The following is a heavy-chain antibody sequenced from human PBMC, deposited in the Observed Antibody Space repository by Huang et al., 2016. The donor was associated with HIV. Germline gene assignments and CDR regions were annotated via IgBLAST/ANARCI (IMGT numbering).Heavy chain of an antibody. Sequence: QVQLVQSGAEVKKPGASVKVSCKASGYTFTGYYMQWVRQAPGQGLGWMGWINLNRGGANYAQKFQGRITMTGDTSISTAYMELGRLTSDDTAVYYCASRGYSGYDIKFDYWGQGTLVTVSS. J-gene: IGHJ4*02. D-gene: IGHD5-12*01. CDR1: GYTFTGYY. CDR2: INLNRGGA. CDR3: ASRGYSGYDIKFDY. V-gene: IGHV1-2*02.